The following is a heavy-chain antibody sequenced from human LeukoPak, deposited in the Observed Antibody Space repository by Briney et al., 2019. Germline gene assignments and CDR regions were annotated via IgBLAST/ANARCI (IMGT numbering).Heavy chain of an antibody. CDR1: GFTFDEYG. D-gene: IGHD3-22*01. Sequence: GGSLRLSCAASGFTFDEYGMSWVRQAPGKGLEWVSSINWNGGSTGYADSVKGRFTISRDNAKNSLYLQMNSLRAEDTALYYCARADYYDSSGYYGGEVDYWGQGTLVTVSS. J-gene: IGHJ4*02. CDR2: INWNGGST. CDR3: ARADYYDSSGYYGGEVDY. V-gene: IGHV3-20*04.